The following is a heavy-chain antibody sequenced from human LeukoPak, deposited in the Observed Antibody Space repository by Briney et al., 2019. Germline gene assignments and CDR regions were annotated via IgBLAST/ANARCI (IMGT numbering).Heavy chain of an antibody. CDR3: ARVAVADPYVQH. Sequence: GGSLRLSCAASGFTFSSYSMNWVRQAPGKGLEWVSSISSSSSYIYYADSVKGRFTISRDNSKNTLYLRMNSLRAEDTAVYYCARVAVADPYVQHWGQGTLVTVFS. D-gene: IGHD6-19*01. CDR2: ISSSSSYI. V-gene: IGHV3-21*04. J-gene: IGHJ1*01. CDR1: GFTFSSYS.